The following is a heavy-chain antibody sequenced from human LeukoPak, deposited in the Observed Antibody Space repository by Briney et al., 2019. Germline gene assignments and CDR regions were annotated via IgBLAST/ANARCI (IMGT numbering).Heavy chain of an antibody. J-gene: IGHJ4*02. CDR2: ISSSSSTI. D-gene: IGHD3-10*01. Sequence: GGSLRLSCAASGFTFSSYSMNWVRQAPGKGLEWVSYISSSSSTIYYADSVKGRFTISRDNAKNSLYLQMNSLRAEDTAVYYCARENPIRYWGQGTLVTVSS. CDR1: GFTFSSYS. V-gene: IGHV3-48*04. CDR3: ARENPIRY.